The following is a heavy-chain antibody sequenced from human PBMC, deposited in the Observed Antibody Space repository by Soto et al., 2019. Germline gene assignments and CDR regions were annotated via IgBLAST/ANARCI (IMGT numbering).Heavy chain of an antibody. Sequence: ASVKVSCKASGYTFTGYYMHWVRQAPGQGLEWMGWINPNSGGTNYAQKFQGWVTMTRDTSISTAYMELSRLRSDDTAVYYCARGAPTIVLMVYPIPNWFHPWGQGTLVTVSS. V-gene: IGHV1-2*04. J-gene: IGHJ5*02. D-gene: IGHD2-8*01. CDR1: GYTFTGYY. CDR3: ARGAPTIVLMVYPIPNWFHP. CDR2: INPNSGGT.